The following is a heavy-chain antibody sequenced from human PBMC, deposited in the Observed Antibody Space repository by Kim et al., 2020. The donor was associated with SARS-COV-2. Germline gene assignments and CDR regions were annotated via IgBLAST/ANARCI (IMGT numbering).Heavy chain of an antibody. V-gene: IGHV1-3*01. J-gene: IGHJ4*02. CDR3: ARDFAYYDSSGYDY. D-gene: IGHD3-22*01. Sequence: SQKFQGRVTLTRDNSASTAYMELSSLRSEDTAVYYCARDFAYYDSSGYDYWGQGTLVTVSS.